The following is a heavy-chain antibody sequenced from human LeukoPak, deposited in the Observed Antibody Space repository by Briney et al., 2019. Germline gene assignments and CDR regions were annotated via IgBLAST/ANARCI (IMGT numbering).Heavy chain of an antibody. CDR1: GYSFTSYW. CDR3: ARQRGLRITIFGVDSNWFDP. Sequence: GESLKISCKGSGYSFTSYWIGWVRQMPGKGLEGMGIIYPGDSDTRYSPSFQGQVTISADKSISTAYLQWSSLKASDTAMYYCARQRGLRITIFGVDSNWFDPWGQGTLVTVSS. J-gene: IGHJ5*02. V-gene: IGHV5-51*01. D-gene: IGHD3-3*01. CDR2: IYPGDSDT.